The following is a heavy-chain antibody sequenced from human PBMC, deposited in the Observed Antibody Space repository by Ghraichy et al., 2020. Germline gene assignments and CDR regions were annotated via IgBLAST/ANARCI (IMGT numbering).Heavy chain of an antibody. CDR2: ISSSGSTI. V-gene: IGHV3-11*01. D-gene: IGHD5-18*01. CDR1: GFTFSDYY. J-gene: IGHJ6*02. Sequence: RGSLRLSCAASGFTFSDYYMSWIRQAPGKGLEWVSYISSSGSTIYYADSVKGRFTISRDNAKNSLYLQMNSLRAEDTAVYYCAIMYGTAMAYGMDVWGQGTTVTVSS. CDR3: AIMYGTAMAYGMDV.